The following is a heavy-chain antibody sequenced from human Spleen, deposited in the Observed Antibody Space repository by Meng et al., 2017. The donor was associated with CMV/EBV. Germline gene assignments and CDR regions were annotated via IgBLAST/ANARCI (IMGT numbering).Heavy chain of an antibody. CDR3: AKGSSGFTFDY. J-gene: IGHJ4*02. V-gene: IGHV3-30-3*01. D-gene: IGHD6-19*01. CDR2: ISNDGSNK. Sequence: SCAASGFTFSNYVIRWVRQAPGKGLEWVAVISNDGSNKYYADSVKGRFTISRDNSKDTLYLQMNSLRAEDTAVYYCAKGSSGFTFDYWGQGTLVTVSS. CDR1: GFTFSNYV.